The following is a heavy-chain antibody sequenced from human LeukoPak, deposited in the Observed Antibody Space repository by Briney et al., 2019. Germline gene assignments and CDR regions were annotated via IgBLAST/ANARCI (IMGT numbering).Heavy chain of an antibody. CDR1: GFTFSYYG. CDR2: ISYDGNNK. CDR3: AELGITMIGGV. D-gene: IGHD3-10*02. Sequence: GGSLRLSCAASGFTFSYYGMHWVRQAPGKGLEWVAIISYDGNNKYYADSVKGRFTISRDNSKSTLYLHMNSLRAEDTAVYYCAELGITMIGGVWGKGTTVTISS. V-gene: IGHV3-30*18. J-gene: IGHJ6*04.